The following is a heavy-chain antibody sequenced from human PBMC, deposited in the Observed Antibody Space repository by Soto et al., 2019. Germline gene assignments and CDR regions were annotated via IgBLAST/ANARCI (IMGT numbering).Heavy chain of an antibody. CDR3: AARDSSCYSAFDI. CDR2: IYHSGST. V-gene: IGHV4-30-2*01. Sequence: TLSITLSASGSSIGSGGYSWSWIRQPPGKGLEWIGYIYHSGSTYYNPSLQSRVTISVDRSKNQFSLKLSSVTAADTAVYYWAARDSSCYSAFDIWGQGTMVTVSS. CDR1: GSSIGSGGYS. D-gene: IGHD3-22*01. J-gene: IGHJ3*02.